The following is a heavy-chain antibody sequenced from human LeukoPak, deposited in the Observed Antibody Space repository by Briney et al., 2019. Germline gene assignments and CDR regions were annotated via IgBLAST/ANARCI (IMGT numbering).Heavy chain of an antibody. Sequence: SETLSLTCTVSTGSISSYYWSWIRQRPGKGLEWIGYIYYSGSTNYNPSLRSGVTISVDTSKNQSSLKLSSVTAADTAVYYCATQRRLVATTYFDYWGQGTLVTVSS. CDR2: IYYSGST. J-gene: IGHJ4*02. CDR1: TGSISSYY. D-gene: IGHD5-12*01. CDR3: ATQRRLVATTYFDY. V-gene: IGHV4-59*01.